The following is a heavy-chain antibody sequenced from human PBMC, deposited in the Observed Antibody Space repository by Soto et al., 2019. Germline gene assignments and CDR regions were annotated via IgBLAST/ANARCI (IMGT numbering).Heavy chain of an antibody. Sequence: PSETLSLTCTVSGGSISSSSYYWGWIRQPPGKGQEWIGSIYYSGSTYYNPSLKSRVTISVDTSKNQFSLKLSSVTAADTAVYFCARLAPIHLWLSSQNWGQGTLVTVSS. D-gene: IGHD5-18*01. V-gene: IGHV4-39*01. J-gene: IGHJ4*02. CDR1: GGSISSSSYY. CDR3: ARLAPIHLWLSSQN. CDR2: IYYSGST.